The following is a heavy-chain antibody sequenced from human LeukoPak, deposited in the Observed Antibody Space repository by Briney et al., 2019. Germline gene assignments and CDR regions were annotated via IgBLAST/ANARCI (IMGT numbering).Heavy chain of an antibody. D-gene: IGHD3-10*01. J-gene: IGHJ4*02. CDR3: AREGEASGDY. Sequence: SETLSLTCTVSGGSISSSSYYWGWIRQPPGKGLEWIGSIYYSGSTYYNPSLKSRVTISVDTSKNQFSLKLSSVTAANTAVYYCAREGEASGDYWGQGTLVTVSS. CDR2: IYYSGST. V-gene: IGHV4-39*07. CDR1: GGSISSSSYY.